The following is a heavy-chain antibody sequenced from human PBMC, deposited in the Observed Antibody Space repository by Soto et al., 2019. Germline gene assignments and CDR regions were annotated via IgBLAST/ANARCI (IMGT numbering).Heavy chain of an antibody. CDR3: ARLDIVVVPAARDYYYMDV. CDR2: IYYSGST. CDR1: GGSISSYY. D-gene: IGHD2-2*03. Sequence: PSETLSLTCTVSGGSISSYYWSWIRQPPGKGLEWIGYIYYSGSTNYNPSLKSRVTISVDTSKNQFSLKLSSVTAADTAVYYCARLDIVVVPAARDYYYMDVWGKGTTVTVSS. V-gene: IGHV4-59*01. J-gene: IGHJ6*03.